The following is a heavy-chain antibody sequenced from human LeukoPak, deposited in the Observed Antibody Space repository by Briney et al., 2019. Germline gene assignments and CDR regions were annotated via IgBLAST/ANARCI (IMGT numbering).Heavy chain of an antibody. V-gene: IGHV3-23*01. J-gene: IGHJ6*03. CDR2: ISGSGGST. D-gene: IGHD2-8*01. CDR1: GFTFSSYA. Sequence: PGGSLRLSCAASGFTFSSYAMSWVRQAPGKGLEWVSAISGSGGSTYYADSVKGRFTISRDNSKNTLYLQMNSLRAEDTAVYYCAKAKMVYYYYYMDVWGKGTTVTVSS. CDR3: AKAKMVYYYYYMDV.